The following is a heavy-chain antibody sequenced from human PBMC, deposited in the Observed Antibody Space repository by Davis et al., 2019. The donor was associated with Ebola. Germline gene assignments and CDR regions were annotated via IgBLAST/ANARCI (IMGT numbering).Heavy chain of an antibody. CDR2: TYYSSKWYN. J-gene: IGHJ6*04. Sequence: HSQTLSLTCAISGDSVSGKNGAWNWIRQSPSRGLEWLGRTYYSSKWYNDYAVSVKSRITINPDTSKNQFSLQLNSVTPEDTALYCARGWLRGGMDVWGEGTTVTVSS. CDR1: GDSVSGKNGA. V-gene: IGHV6-1*01. CDR3: ARGWLRGGMDV. D-gene: IGHD5-18*01.